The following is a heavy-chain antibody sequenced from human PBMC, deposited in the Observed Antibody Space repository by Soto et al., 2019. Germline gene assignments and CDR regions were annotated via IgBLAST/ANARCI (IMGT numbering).Heavy chain of an antibody. Sequence: SGGSLRLACAASGFTFSSYAMSWVRQAPGKGLEWVSAISGSGGSTYYADSVKGRFTISRDNSKNTLYLQMNSLRAEDTAVYYCARVNDYYDSSGFRSAFDIWGQGTMVTVSS. J-gene: IGHJ3*02. V-gene: IGHV3-23*01. D-gene: IGHD3-22*01. CDR2: ISGSGGST. CDR3: ARVNDYYDSSGFRSAFDI. CDR1: GFTFSSYA.